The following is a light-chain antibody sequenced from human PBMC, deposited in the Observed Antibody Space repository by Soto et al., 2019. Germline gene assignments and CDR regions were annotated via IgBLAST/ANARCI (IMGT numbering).Light chain of an antibody. CDR2: GAS. CDR1: QSVSSSY. J-gene: IGKJ1*01. Sequence: EIVLTQSPGTLSLSPGERATLSCRASQSVSSSYLAWYQQKSGQAPRLLIYGASNRSTGKPDRFSGSGSGTDFTLTISRLEPEDFAVYYCQQYGRSSWTFGQGTKVEIK. V-gene: IGKV3-20*01. CDR3: QQYGRSSWT.